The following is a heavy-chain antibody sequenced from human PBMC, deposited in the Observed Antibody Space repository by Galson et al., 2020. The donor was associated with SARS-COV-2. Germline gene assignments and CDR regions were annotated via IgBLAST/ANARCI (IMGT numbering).Heavy chain of an antibody. CDR1: TYSISSHCY. V-gene: IGHV4-38-2*02. CDR2: IHFSGNT. Sequence: ASETLSLTCTVSTYSISSHCYWGWVRQSPGRGLEWIGNIHFSGNTHYNPSLKSRVTISVDTSKNQFSLTLTSVTAADTAVYYCARYQLLFPFDYWGRGALVTVSS. J-gene: IGHJ4*02. CDR3: ARYQLLFPFDY. D-gene: IGHD2-2*01.